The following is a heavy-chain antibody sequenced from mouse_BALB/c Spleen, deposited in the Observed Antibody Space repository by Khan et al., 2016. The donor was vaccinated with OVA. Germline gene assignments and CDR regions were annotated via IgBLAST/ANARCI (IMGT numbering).Heavy chain of an antibody. CDR1: GYTFTSYW. D-gene: IGHD3-2*02. CDR3: AREEAFYYFDY. CDR2: IYPGTDNS. V-gene: IGHV1-76*01. J-gene: IGHJ2*01. Sequence: VQLQQSGAELVRPGASVKLSCKTSGYTFTSYWIHWVKQRSGQGLEWIARIYPGTDNSYYNEKLKDKATLTADKSSSTAYMQLSSLTSEDSAVYFCAREEAFYYFDYWGQGTTLTVSS.